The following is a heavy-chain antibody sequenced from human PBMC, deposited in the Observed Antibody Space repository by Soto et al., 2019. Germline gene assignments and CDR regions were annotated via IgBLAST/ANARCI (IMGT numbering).Heavy chain of an antibody. CDR2: IRSKANSYAT. D-gene: IGHD2-15*01. CDR1: GFTFSGSA. CDR3: TSERPLYCSGGSCYSDSFDI. Sequence: GGSLRLSCAASGFTFSGSAMHWVRQASGKGLEWVGRIRSKANSYATAYAASVKGRFTISRDDSKNTAYLQMNSLKTEGTAVYYCTSERPLYCSGGSCYSDSFDIWGQGTMFTVSS. J-gene: IGHJ3*02. V-gene: IGHV3-73*01.